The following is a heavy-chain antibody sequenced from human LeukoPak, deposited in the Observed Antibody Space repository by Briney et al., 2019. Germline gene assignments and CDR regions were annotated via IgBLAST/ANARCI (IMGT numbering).Heavy chain of an antibody. J-gene: IGHJ5*02. D-gene: IGHD3-10*01. CDR3: ARGPASGSNFAWFDP. CDR2: INHSGST. V-gene: IGHV4-34*01. Sequence: SETLSLTCAVYGGSLSHYYWSWIRQPPGKGLEWSGEINHSGSTNYNPSLKSRVTISVDMSKNQFSLELTSVTAADTAVYYCARGPASGSNFAWFDPWGQGTLVTVSS. CDR1: GGSLSHYY.